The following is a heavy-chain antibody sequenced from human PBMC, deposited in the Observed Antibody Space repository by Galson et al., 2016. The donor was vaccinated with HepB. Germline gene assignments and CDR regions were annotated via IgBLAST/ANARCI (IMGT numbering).Heavy chain of an antibody. D-gene: IGHD2-21*02. CDR2: ISAYNAYR. CDR3: ARSGDGNWFES. J-gene: IGHJ5*01. V-gene: IGHV1-18*04. Sequence: SVKVSCKASGYTFTSYGIGWVRQAPGQGLEWMGWISAYNAYRDYLQKLQGRVTMTTDTSTSTAYMELSSLRSDDTAVYYCARSGDGNWFESWGQGTLVTGSS. CDR1: GYTFTSYG.